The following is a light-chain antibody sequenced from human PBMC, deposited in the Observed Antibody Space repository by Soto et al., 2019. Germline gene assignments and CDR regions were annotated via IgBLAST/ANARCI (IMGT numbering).Light chain of an antibody. V-gene: IGLV2-11*01. J-gene: IGLJ1*01. CDR3: VSYTTSASYV. CDR2: DVS. CDR1: NSDVGAYTF. Sequence: QSALTQPRSVSGSPGQSVTISCTGTNSDVGAYTFVSWYQQHPGRAPKLMIYDVSNRPSGISNRFSGSKSGNTASLTISGLQADDDADYYCVSYTTSASYVFGTGTKVTVL.